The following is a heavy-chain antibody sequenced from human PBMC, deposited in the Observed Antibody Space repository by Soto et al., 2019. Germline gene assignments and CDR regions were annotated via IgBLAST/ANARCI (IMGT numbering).Heavy chain of an antibody. CDR2: IYPFDSGT. CDR1: GYDFSNRW. CDR3: VRLTARAFNCFDS. Sequence: GESLKISCNASGYDFSNRWIGWVRQMPGKGLEWMGLIYPFDSGTKYSPSFQGQVTLSADKSTNTAFLQWDSIKASDTAMYFCVRLTARAFNCFDSWGQGTLVTVSS. V-gene: IGHV5-51*01. J-gene: IGHJ5*01.